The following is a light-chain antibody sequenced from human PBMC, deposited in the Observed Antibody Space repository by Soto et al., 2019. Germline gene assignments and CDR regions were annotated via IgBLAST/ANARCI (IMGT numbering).Light chain of an antibody. CDR1: QSISNH. V-gene: IGKV1-39*01. CDR2: AAS. CDR3: QQSYSSPPT. Sequence: DIQMTQSPSTLSASVGDRVTITCRASQSISNHLNWYQQKPGKAPKLLIFAASSLQSGVPSRFSGSRSGPDFTLTISSLQPEDFATYYCQQSYSSPPTFGQGTRWISN. J-gene: IGKJ1*01.